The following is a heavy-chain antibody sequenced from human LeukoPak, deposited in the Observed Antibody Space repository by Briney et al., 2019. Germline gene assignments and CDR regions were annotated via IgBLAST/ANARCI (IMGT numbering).Heavy chain of an antibody. D-gene: IGHD3-10*01. Sequence: SETLSLTCTVSGRSISSYYWSWIRQPPGKGLEWIGYIYYSGSTNYHPSLKSRVTIPVDTSKNQLSLKLSSVTAADTAVYYCARDRNDLGEPDAFDIWGQGTMVTVSS. V-gene: IGHV4-59*01. CDR1: GRSISSYY. CDR3: ARDRNDLGEPDAFDI. J-gene: IGHJ3*02. CDR2: IYYSGST.